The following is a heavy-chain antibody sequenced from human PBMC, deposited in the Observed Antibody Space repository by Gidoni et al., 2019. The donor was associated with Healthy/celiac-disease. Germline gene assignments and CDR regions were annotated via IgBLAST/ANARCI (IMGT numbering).Heavy chain of an antibody. CDR3: ARLGTTGTTNYYYGMDV. CDR1: GGSISSSSYY. Sequence: QLQLQESGPGLVKPSETLSLTCTVSGGSISSSSYYWGWIRQPPGKGLEWIGSIYYSGSTYYNPSLKSRVTISVDTSKNQFSLKLSSVTAADTAVYYCARLGTTGTTNYYYGMDVWGQGTTVTVSS. CDR2: IYYSGST. J-gene: IGHJ6*02. V-gene: IGHV4-39*01. D-gene: IGHD1-7*01.